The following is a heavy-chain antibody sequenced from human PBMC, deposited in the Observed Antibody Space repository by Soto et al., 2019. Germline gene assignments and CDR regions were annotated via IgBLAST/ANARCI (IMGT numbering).Heavy chain of an antibody. CDR3: ARAGHVGAARSCCHTF. J-gene: IGHJ4*02. Sequence: QVQLQESGPGLVKPSQTLSLTCTVSGGSISSGFFFWSWLRQTPGKGLVRIGYTFHTGATHFNASLGSRLSMSVDTSKNQFSMRLASVTAADTAVYYCARAGHVGAARSCCHTFWGQGVPVTVSS. D-gene: IGHD1-26*01. CDR1: GGSISSGFFF. V-gene: IGHV4-30-4*01. CDR2: TFHTGAT.